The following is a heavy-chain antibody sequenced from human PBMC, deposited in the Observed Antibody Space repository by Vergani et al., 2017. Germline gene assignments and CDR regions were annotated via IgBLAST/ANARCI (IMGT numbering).Heavy chain of an antibody. CDR1: GFSFSSFG. CDR2: IHYDGSHE. V-gene: IGHV3-33*01. CDR3: ARDRGCATISCDSAGAFGY. J-gene: IGHJ4*02. Sequence: QVQLVESGGGVVQPGRSLRLSCAASGFSFSSFGFHWVRQAPGKGLEWVAFIHYDGSHEYYIDSVKGRFTISRDNSKNTLILQMNGLRAEDTAVYYCARDRGCATISCDSAGAFGYWGLGTLVSVSS. D-gene: IGHD2-21*02.